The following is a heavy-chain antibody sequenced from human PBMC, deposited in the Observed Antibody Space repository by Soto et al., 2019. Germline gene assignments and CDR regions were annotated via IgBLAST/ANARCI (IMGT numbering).Heavy chain of an antibody. CDR1: GGSISSGGYY. Sequence: QVQLQESGPGLVKPSQTLSLTCTVSGGSISSGGYYWSWIRQHPGKGLEWIGYIYYSGGTYYNPSRKSRVTISVDTSKNPFSPTLSSVTAADTAVYYCAGIYSGSPGGTLRYWGQGTLVTVSS. CDR2: IYYSGGT. J-gene: IGHJ4*02. CDR3: AGIYSGSPGGTLRY. D-gene: IGHD1-26*01. V-gene: IGHV4-31*03.